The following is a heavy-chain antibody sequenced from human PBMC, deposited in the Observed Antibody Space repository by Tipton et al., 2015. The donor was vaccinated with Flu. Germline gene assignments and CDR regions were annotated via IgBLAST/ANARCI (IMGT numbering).Heavy chain of an antibody. Sequence: GSLRLSCAASGFTFSDYSMNWVRQAPGKGLEWVSSINSESNYIFYADSVKGRFTVSRDNAKNSLYLQMNSLRAEDTAVYYCARAYLRHGYNYYFDYWGQGALLTVSS. V-gene: IGHV3-21*01. CDR1: GFTFSDYS. J-gene: IGHJ4*02. CDR2: INSESNYI. CDR3: ARAYLRHGYNYYFDY. D-gene: IGHD5-24*01.